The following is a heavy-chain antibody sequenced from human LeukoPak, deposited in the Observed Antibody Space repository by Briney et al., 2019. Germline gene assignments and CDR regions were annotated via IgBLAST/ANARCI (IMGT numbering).Heavy chain of an antibody. D-gene: IGHD3-10*01. CDR1: GGSISSYY. CDR3: ARGSGLLWFGEPHNWFDP. CDR2: IYYSGST. J-gene: IGHJ5*02. Sequence: SSETLSLTCTVPGGSISSYYWSWIRQPPGKGLEWIGYIYYSGSTNYNPSLKSRVTISVDTSKNQFSLKLSSVTAADTAVYYCARGSGLLWFGEPHNWFDPWGQGTLVTVSS. V-gene: IGHV4-59*01.